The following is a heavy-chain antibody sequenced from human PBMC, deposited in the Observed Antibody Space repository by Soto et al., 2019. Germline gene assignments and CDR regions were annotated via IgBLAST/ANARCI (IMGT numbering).Heavy chain of an antibody. Sequence: QVQLVQSGAEVKKPGSSVNVSCQASGGTFSGYALTWVRQAAGQGLEWMGEFVPLFGSTNYAQKFAGRITIIADESTSTGYMELSTLRSEDTAVYYCATHSVGTSSPPYFDNWGQGTLVTVSS. CDR3: ATHSVGTSSPPYFDN. J-gene: IGHJ4*02. V-gene: IGHV1-69*01. CDR1: GGTFSGYA. CDR2: FVPLFGST. D-gene: IGHD1-1*01.